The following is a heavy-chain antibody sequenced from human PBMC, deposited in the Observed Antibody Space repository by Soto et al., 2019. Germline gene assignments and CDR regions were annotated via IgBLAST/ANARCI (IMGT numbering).Heavy chain of an antibody. V-gene: IGHV4-59*01. CDR3: ARDLGDVDTAMANYFDY. CDR2: IYYSGST. CDR1: GGSISSYY. Sequence: PSETLSLTCTVSGGSISSYYWSWIRQPPGKGLEWIGYIYYSGSTNYNPSLKSRVTISVDTSKNQFSLKLSSVTAADTAVYYCARDLGDVDTAMANYFDYWGQGTLVTVSS. D-gene: IGHD5-18*01. J-gene: IGHJ4*02.